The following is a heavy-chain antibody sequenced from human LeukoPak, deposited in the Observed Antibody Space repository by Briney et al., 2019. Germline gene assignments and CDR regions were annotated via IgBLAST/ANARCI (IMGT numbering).Heavy chain of an antibody. D-gene: IGHD6-19*01. J-gene: IGHJ4*02. Sequence: GGSLRLSCAASGFTFSSYAMSWVRQAPGKGLEWVSAISGGGGSTYYADSVKGRFTISRDNSKNTVYLQMNSVRAEDTAVYYCAKNEYTRVWSLYYFDCWGQGTLVTVSS. CDR1: GFTFSSYA. CDR3: AKNEYTRVWSLYYFDC. V-gene: IGHV3-23*01. CDR2: ISGGGGST.